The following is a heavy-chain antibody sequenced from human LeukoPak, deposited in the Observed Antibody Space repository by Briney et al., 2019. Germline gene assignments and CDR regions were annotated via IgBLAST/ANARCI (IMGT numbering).Heavy chain of an antibody. D-gene: IGHD2-15*01. CDR2: INHSGST. CDR3: ARHCSGGSCYADY. Sequence: PSETLSLTCAVYGGSFSGYYWSWIRQPPGKGPEWIGEINHSGSTNYNPSLKSRVTISVDTSKNQFSLKLSSVTAADTAVYYCARHCSGGSCYADYWGQGTLVTVSS. CDR1: GGSFSGYY. J-gene: IGHJ4*02. V-gene: IGHV4-34*01.